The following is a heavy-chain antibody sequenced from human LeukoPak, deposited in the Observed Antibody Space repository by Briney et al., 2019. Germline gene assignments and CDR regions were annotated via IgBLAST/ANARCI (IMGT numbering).Heavy chain of an antibody. V-gene: IGHV3-21*01. Sequence: PGGSLRLSCAASGFTFSSYSMNWVRQAPGKGLEWVSSISSSSSYIYYADSVKGRFTISRDNAKNSLYLQMNSLRAEDTAVYYCARVAAARGEFEMFGAFDIWGQGTMVTVSS. J-gene: IGHJ3*02. D-gene: IGHD6-13*01. CDR2: ISSSSSYI. CDR3: ARVAAARGEFEMFGAFDI. CDR1: GFTFSSYS.